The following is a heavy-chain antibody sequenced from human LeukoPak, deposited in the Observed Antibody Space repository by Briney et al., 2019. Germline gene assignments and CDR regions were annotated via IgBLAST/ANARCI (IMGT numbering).Heavy chain of an antibody. CDR1: GFTFSDYY. D-gene: IGHD1-20*01. CDR3: ARAPGYYNWNDVGAFDI. J-gene: IGHJ3*02. Sequence: GGSLRLSCAASGFTFSDYYMSWIRQAPGKGLEGVSYISSSGSTIYYADSVKGRFTISRDNAKNSLYLQMNSLRAEDTAVYYCARAPGYYNWNDVGAFDIWGQGTMVTVSS. V-gene: IGHV3-11*04. CDR2: ISSSGSTI.